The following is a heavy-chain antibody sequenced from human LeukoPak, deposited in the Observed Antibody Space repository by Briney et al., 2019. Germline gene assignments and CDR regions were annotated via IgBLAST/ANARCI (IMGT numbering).Heavy chain of an antibody. CDR2: MSYDGSNK. CDR1: GFVFRNHV. J-gene: IGHJ4*02. D-gene: IGHD3-10*01. V-gene: IGHV3-30*18. Sequence: GGSLRLSCAASGFVFRNHVMHWVRQAPGKGLEWVVLMSYDGSNKHYADSVKGRFTISRDDSKNTVYLEMNSLRADDTAMYYCAKDADDGGSYSAADSWGQGTLVTVSS. CDR3: AKDADDGGSYSAADS.